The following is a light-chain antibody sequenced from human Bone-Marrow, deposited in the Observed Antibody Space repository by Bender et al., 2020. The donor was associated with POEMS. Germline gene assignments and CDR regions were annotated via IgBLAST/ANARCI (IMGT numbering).Light chain of an antibody. CDR2: EQT. Sequence: SYEVTQPPSVSVSPGQTASITCSGNKLGEKYVSWYQLRPGQSPLLLIYEQTKRPSGNPRRFSGSTSRNTATLTISGAQAMDEAEYYCQAWDSSTVVLGGGTKLTVL. J-gene: IGLJ2*01. CDR3: QAWDSSTVV. V-gene: IGLV3-1*01. CDR1: KLGEKY.